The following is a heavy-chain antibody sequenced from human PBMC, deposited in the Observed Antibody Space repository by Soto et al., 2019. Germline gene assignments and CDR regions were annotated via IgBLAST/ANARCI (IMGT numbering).Heavy chain of an antibody. CDR1: GGTFSSYA. D-gene: IGHD6-13*01. V-gene: IGHV1-69*06. CDR2: IIPIFGTA. J-gene: IGHJ3*02. CDR3: ASRISRIAAAGAEYDAFDI. Sequence: QVQLVQSGAEVKKPGSSVKVSCKASGGTFSSYAISWVRQAPGQGLEWMGGIIPIFGTANYAQKFQGRVTITADKSTSTAYMELSSLRSEDTAVYYCASRISRIAAAGAEYDAFDIWGQGTMVTVSS.